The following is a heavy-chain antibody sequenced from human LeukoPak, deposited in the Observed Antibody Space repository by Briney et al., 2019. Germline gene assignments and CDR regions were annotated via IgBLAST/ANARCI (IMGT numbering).Heavy chain of an antibody. CDR3: ARHVKSEEKVYYYYGMDA. CDR1: GGSISSYD. J-gene: IGHJ6*02. CDR2: IYYSGST. D-gene: IGHD2/OR15-2a*01. V-gene: IGHV4-59*08. Sequence: TSETLSLTCTVSGGSISSYDWSRIRQPPGKGLEWIGYIYYSGSTNYNPSLKSRVTISVDTSKNQFSLKLSSVTAADTAVYYCARHVKSEEKVYYYYGMDARGQGNTVTVSS.